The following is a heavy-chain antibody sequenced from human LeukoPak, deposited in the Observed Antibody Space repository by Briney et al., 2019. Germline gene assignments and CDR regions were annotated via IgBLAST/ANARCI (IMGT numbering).Heavy chain of an antibody. CDR1: GFTFSSYA. Sequence: PGVALRLSCAASGFTFSSYAMSWVRQAPGKGLEWVSAISGSGGSTYYADSVKGRFTISRDNSKNTLYLQMNSLRAEDTAVYYCARLGHVWGSYRYFDYWGQGTLVIVSS. D-gene: IGHD3-16*02. CDR3: ARLGHVWGSYRYFDY. V-gene: IGHV3-23*01. CDR2: ISGSGGST. J-gene: IGHJ4*02.